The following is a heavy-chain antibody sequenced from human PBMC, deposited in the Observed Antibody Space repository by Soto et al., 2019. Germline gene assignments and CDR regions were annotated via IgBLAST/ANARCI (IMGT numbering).Heavy chain of an antibody. Sequence: PSETLSLTCAVSVYSISSGYYWGWIRQPPGKGLEWIGSIYHSGSTYYNPSLKSRVTISVDTSKNQFSLKLSSVTAADTAVYYCARSSGSSTPFDYWGQRTLVTVSS. V-gene: IGHV4-38-2*01. J-gene: IGHJ4*02. CDR2: IYHSGST. CDR1: VYSISSGYY. D-gene: IGHD1-26*01. CDR3: ARSSGSSTPFDY.